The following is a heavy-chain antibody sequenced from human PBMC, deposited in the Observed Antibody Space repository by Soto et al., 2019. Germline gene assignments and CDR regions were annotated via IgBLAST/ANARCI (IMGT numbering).Heavy chain of an antibody. CDR3: ARDSSTYYDILTGMDV. CDR2: IWYDGSNK. D-gene: IGHD3-9*01. CDR1: GFTFSSYG. V-gene: IGHV3-33*01. J-gene: IGHJ6*04. Sequence: GGSLRLSCAASGFTFSSYGMHWVRQAPGKGLEWVAVIWYDGSNKYYADSVKGRFTISRDNSKNTLYLQMNSLRAEDTAVYYCARDSSTYYDILTGMDVWGKGTTVTVSS.